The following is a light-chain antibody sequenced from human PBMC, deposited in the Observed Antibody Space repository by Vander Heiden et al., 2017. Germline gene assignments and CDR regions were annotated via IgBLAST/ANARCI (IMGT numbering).Light chain of an antibody. CDR3: QAYDSSLGAWV. CDR2: GNF. J-gene: IGLJ3*02. V-gene: IGLV1-40*03. Sequence: QPVVTQPPSVSGTLGQRVTMSCTGTSSNIGAGYNVHWYQHLPGGAPKLLIYGNFNRASGVPDRFSASKSGASATLGISGVQADDEADYYCQAYDSSLGAWVFGGGTKLTVL. CDR1: SSNIGAGYN.